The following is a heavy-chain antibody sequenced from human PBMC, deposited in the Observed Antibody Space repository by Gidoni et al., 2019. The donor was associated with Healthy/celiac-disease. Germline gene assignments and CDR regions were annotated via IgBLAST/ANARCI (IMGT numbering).Heavy chain of an antibody. J-gene: IGHJ6*02. CDR3: AKEGGYCSSTSCYTWANYYYYYGMDV. V-gene: IGHV3-23*01. CDR1: GFTFSSYA. Sequence: EVQLLESGGGLVQPGGSLRLSCAASGFTFSSYAMSWVRPATGKGLEWVSAISGSGGSTYYADSVKGRFTISRDNSKNTLYLQMNSLRAEDTAVYYCAKEGGYCSSTSCYTWANYYYYYGMDVWGQGTTVTVSS. D-gene: IGHD2-2*02. CDR2: ISGSGGST.